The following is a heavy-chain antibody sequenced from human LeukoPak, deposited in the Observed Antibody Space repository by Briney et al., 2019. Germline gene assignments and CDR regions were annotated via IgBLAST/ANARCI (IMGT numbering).Heavy chain of an antibody. Sequence: GASVKVSCKASGYTFTGYYMHWVRQAPGQGLEWMGWINPNSGGTNYAQKFQGRVTMTRDTSISTAYMELSRLRSDDTAVYYCARGLRWLLLPTADAFDIWGQGTMVTVSS. CDR3: ARGLRWLLLPTADAFDI. D-gene: IGHD3-22*01. V-gene: IGHV1-2*02. CDR1: GYTFTGYY. CDR2: INPNSGGT. J-gene: IGHJ3*02.